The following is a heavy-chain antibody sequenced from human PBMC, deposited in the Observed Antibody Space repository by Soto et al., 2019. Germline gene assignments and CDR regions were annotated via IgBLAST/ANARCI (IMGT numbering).Heavy chain of an antibody. V-gene: IGHV4-61*01. Sequence: SETLSLTCTVSGGSVSSGSYYWSWIRQPPGKGLEWIGYIYYSGSTNYNPSLKSRVTISVDTSKNQFSLKLSSVTAADTAVYYCARGNSKLELRPYFQHWGQGTLVTVSS. CDR3: ARGNSKLELRPYFQH. CDR1: GGSVSSGSYY. CDR2: IYYSGST. J-gene: IGHJ1*01. D-gene: IGHD1-7*01.